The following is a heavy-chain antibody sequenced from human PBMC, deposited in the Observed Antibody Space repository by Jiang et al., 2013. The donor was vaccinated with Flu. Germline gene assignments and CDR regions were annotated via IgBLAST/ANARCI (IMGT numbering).Heavy chain of an antibody. CDR1: GGSISSGGYY. V-gene: IGHV4-31*03. Sequence: GPGLVKPSQTLSLTCTVSGGSISSGGYYWSWIRQHPGKGLEWIGYIYYSGSTYYNPSLKSRVTISVDTSKNQSSLKLSSVTAADTAVYYCARLLVINFDFDYWGQGTLVTVSS. J-gene: IGHJ4*02. CDR2: IYYSGST. D-gene: IGHD3-22*01. CDR3: ARLLVINFDFDY.